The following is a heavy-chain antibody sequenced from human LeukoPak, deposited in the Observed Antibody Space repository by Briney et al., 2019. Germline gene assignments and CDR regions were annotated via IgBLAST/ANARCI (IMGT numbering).Heavy chain of an antibody. J-gene: IGHJ4*02. CDR1: GGSISSYY. CDR2: IYTSGST. CDR3: ASSTTVPYYFDY. Sequence: SETLSLTCTVSGGSISSYYWSCIRQPAGKGLEWIGRIYTSGSTNYNPSLKSRVTISVGKSKNQFSLKLTSVTAADTAVYYCASSTTVPYYFDYWGQGTLVTVSS. V-gene: IGHV4-4*07. D-gene: IGHD4-17*01.